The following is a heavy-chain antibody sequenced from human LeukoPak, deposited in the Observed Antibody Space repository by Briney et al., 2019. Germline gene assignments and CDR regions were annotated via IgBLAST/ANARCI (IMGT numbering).Heavy chain of an antibody. J-gene: IGHJ4*02. CDR1: GFTFSTYA. Sequence: GGSLRLSCATSGFTFSTYAMTWVRQAPGKGLEWVSAIDIYATKTNYADSVKGRFTISRDNAKNSLYLQMNSLRADDTALYYCARSRGDFWGQGTLVTVSS. CDR3: ARSRGDF. CDR2: IDIYATKT. V-gene: IGHV3-21*01.